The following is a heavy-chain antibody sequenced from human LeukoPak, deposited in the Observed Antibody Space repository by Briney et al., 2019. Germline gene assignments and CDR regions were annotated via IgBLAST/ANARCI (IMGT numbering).Heavy chain of an antibody. CDR2: ISISGSKT. CDR1: EFDFSSHA. J-gene: IGHJ4*02. V-gene: IGHV3-23*01. CDR3: ANEIRPNDY. D-gene: IGHD4-17*01. Sequence: GGSLRLSCAASEFDFSSHAMTWVRQAPGEGLEWVSAISISGSKTYYADSVKGRFTISRDNSKNTLYLQMNSLRAEDTAVYYCANEIRPNDYWGQGTQVTVSS.